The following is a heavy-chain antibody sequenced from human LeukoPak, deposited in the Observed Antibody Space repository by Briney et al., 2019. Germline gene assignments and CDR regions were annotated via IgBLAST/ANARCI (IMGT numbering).Heavy chain of an antibody. Sequence: PGESLRLSCAASGFTFNRYWMSWVRQAPGRGLEWVTNIREDGGDTYHVDSVKGRFTISRDNSKNSLYLQMNSLRAEDTAVYYCARARSLLYDGPACYFDYWGQGTLVTVSS. V-gene: IGHV3-7*04. CDR1: GFTFNRYW. CDR2: IREDGGDT. D-gene: IGHD2-2*02. CDR3: ARARSLLYDGPACYFDY. J-gene: IGHJ4*02.